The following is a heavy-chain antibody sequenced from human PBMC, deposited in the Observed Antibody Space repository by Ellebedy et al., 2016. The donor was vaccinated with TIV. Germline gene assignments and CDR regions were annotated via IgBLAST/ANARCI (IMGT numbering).Heavy chain of an antibody. D-gene: IGHD2/OR15-2a*01. CDR3: ARVLDAFDI. CDR1: GFTFSDSD. Sequence: GESLKISXAASGFTFSDSDMSWIRQAPGKGLEWVSYISRSDKTIYYADSVKGRFTISRDNAKNSLYLQMNSLRAEDTAVYYCARVLDAFDIWGQGTTVTVSS. CDR2: ISRSDKTI. J-gene: IGHJ3*02. V-gene: IGHV3-11*04.